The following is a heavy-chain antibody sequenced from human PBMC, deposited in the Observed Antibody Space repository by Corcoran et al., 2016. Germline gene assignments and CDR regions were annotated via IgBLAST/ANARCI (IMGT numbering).Heavy chain of an antibody. CDR1: GGTFSSYA. CDR3: ARDQFIAAAGDYYGMDV. V-gene: IGHV1-69*01. Sequence: QVQLVQSGAEVKKPGSSVKVSCKASGGTFSSYAISWVRQAPGQGLEWIGGIIPIFGTANYAQKFQGRVTLTADESTSTAYMELSSLRSEDTAVYYWARDQFIAAAGDYYGMDVWGQGTTVTVSS. J-gene: IGHJ6*02. CDR2: IIPIFGTA. D-gene: IGHD6-13*01.